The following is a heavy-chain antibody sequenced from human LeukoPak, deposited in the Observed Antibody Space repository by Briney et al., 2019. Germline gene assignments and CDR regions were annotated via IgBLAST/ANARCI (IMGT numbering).Heavy chain of an antibody. CDR2: IYYSGTTT. Sequence: SETLSLTCIVSGDSISKYYWSWIRQPPGKGLEWIAYIYYSGTTTNYNPSLKSRVTISIDTSKNQFSLKLSSVTAADTAVYYCARHPGYYGSGETNWFDRWGQGTLVTVSS. CDR3: ARHPGYYGSGETNWFDR. V-gene: IGHV4-59*08. J-gene: IGHJ5*02. CDR1: GDSISKYY. D-gene: IGHD3-10*01.